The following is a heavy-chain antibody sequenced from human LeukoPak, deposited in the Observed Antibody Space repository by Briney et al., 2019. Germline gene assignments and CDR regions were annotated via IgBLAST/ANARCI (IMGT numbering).Heavy chain of an antibody. J-gene: IGHJ4*02. CDR2: ISSSSSYI. D-gene: IGHD1-14*01. Sequence: GGSLRLSCAASGFTFSNARMSWVRQAPGKGLEWVSSISSSSSYIYYADSVKGRFTISRDNAKNSLYLQMNSLRAEDTAVYYCMGNHLGGQGTLVTVSS. V-gene: IGHV3-21*01. CDR1: GFTFSNAR. CDR3: MGNHL.